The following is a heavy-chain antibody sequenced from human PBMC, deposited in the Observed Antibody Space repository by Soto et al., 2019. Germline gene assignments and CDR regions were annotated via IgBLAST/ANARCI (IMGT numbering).Heavy chain of an antibody. D-gene: IGHD3-22*01. J-gene: IGHJ2*01. CDR3: ARDPYYYDSSGYFNWYFDL. Sequence: SETLSLTCAVSGYSISSGYYWVWIRQPPGKGLEWIGSIYHSGSTYYNPSLRSRVTISVDTSKNQFSLKLSSVTAADTAVYYCARDPYYYDSSGYFNWYFDLWGRGTMVTVSS. CDR2: IYHSGST. CDR1: GYSISSGYY. V-gene: IGHV4-38-2*02.